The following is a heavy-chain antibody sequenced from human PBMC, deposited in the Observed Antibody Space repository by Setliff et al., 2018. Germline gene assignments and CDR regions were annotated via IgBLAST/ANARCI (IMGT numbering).Heavy chain of an antibody. Sequence: KPSETLSLTCNVSGGSISSYYWSWIRQPAGKGLEWIGHIYIGGSANYNPSLKSRVTMSIDTSKNQFSLKLSSVTAADTAVYYCARRRWLQFYYYYGMDVWGQGTTVTVSS. CDR2: IYIGGSA. D-gene: IGHD4-4*01. CDR1: GGSISSYY. V-gene: IGHV4-4*07. J-gene: IGHJ6*02. CDR3: ARRRWLQFYYYYGMDV.